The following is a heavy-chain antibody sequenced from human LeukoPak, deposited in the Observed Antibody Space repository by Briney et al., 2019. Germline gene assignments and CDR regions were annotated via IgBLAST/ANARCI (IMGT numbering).Heavy chain of an antibody. D-gene: IGHD3-10*01. CDR1: GGSISSGDYY. Sequence: SETLSLTCTVSGGSISSGDYYWSWIRQPPGKGLEWIGYIYYSGSTYYNPSLKSRVTISVDTSKNQFSLKLSSATAADTAVYYCARGALLWLGELDYWGQGTLVTVSP. CDR3: ARGALLWLGELDY. V-gene: IGHV4-30-4*01. J-gene: IGHJ4*02. CDR2: IYYSGST.